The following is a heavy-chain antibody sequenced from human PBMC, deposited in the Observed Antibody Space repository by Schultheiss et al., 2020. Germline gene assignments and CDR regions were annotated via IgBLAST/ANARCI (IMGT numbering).Heavy chain of an antibody. Sequence: GGSLRLSCAASGFTFSSYGMHWVRQAPGKGLEWVAVISYDGSSKYYADSVKGRFTTSRDNTRNTLYLQMNSLRAEDTAVYYCAKGGGYCTTTSCYGYAFDIWGQGTMVTVAS. V-gene: IGHV3-30*18. CDR2: ISYDGSSK. J-gene: IGHJ3*02. D-gene: IGHD2-2*01. CDR1: GFTFSSYG. CDR3: AKGGGYCTTTSCYGYAFDI.